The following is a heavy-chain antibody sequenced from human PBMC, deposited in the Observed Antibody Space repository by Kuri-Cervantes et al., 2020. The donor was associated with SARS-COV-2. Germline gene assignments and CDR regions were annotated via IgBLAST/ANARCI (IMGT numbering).Heavy chain of an antibody. CDR2: IYYNGST. V-gene: IGHV4-61*01. CDR3: ARHDYGDPLTYYYGMDV. D-gene: IGHD4-17*01. J-gene: IGHJ6*02. CDR1: GSSVSSGSYY. Sequence: SETLSLTCTVSGSSVSSGSYYWSWIRQPPGKGLEWIGYIYYNGSTNYNPSLKSRVTISVDTSKNQFSLKLSSVTAADTAMYYCARHDYGDPLTYYYGMDVWGQGTTVPSP.